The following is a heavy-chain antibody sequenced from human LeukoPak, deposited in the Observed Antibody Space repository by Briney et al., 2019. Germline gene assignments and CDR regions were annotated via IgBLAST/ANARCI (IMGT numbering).Heavy chain of an antibody. CDR2: INSDGSST. CDR3: ARDEGYVDTAMVKGFDY. Sequence: PGGSLRLSCAASGFTFSSYWMHWVRQAPGKGLVWVSRINSDGSSTSYADSVKGRFTISRDNAKNTLYLQMNSLRAEDTAVYYCARDEGYVDTAMVKGFDYWGQGTLVTVSS. J-gene: IGHJ4*02. V-gene: IGHV3-74*01. D-gene: IGHD5-18*01. CDR1: GFTFSSYW.